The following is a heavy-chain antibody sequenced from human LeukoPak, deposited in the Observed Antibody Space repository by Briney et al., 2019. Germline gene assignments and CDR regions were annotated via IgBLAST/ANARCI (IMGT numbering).Heavy chain of an antibody. V-gene: IGHV4-59*01. Sequence: SETLSLTCTVSGGSISSYYWSWIRQPPGKGLEWIGYIYYGGSTNYNPSLKSRVTISVDTSKNQFSLKLSSVTAADTAVYYCATGILEWLFDYWGQGTLVTVSS. J-gene: IGHJ4*02. CDR1: GGSISSYY. D-gene: IGHD3-3*01. CDR3: ATGILEWLFDY. CDR2: IYYGGST.